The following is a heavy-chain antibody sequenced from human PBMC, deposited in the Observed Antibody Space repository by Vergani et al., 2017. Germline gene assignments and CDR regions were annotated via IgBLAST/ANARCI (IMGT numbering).Heavy chain of an antibody. V-gene: IGHV2-5*01. J-gene: IGHJ4*02. CDR2: IYWNDDK. CDR3: AHGGFGELVFDY. CDR1: GFSLSTSGVG. D-gene: IGHD3-10*01. Sequence: QITLKESGPTLVKPTQTLTLTCTFSGFSLSTSGVGVGWIRQPPGKALEWLALIYWNDDKRYSPSLKSRHTITKHTSKNQVVLTMTNMDPVDTATYYCAHGGFGELVFDYWGQGTLVTVSS.